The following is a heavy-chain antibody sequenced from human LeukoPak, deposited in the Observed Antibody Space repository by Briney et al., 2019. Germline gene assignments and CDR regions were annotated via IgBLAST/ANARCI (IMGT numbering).Heavy chain of an antibody. D-gene: IGHD1-26*01. CDR2: ISDSGTK. CDR3: AKEKWELELAFDI. CDR1: GFTSSSYA. J-gene: IGHJ3*02. V-gene: IGHV3-23*01. Sequence: RGSPRLSSADPGFTSSSYAMSWVRQAPGKGLEWVSAISDSGTKYHADSVTGRFTISRDSSKNTMYLQMNSLRAEDTAVYYCAKEKWELELAFDIWGQGTMVTVSS.